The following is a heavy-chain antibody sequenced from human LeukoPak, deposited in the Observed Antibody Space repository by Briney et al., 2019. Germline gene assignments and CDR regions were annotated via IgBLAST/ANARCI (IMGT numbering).Heavy chain of an antibody. D-gene: IGHD1-7*01. V-gene: IGHV1-2*02. CDR1: GCTFTANF. Sequence: ASVKVSCTTSGCTFTANFIHWVRQAPGQGLEWMGWISPTNGDTRYAQKFQGRVAMTRDTSITTGYMELSRLRSDDTAVYYCVRDGLHWDYDYWGQGTLVAVSS. CDR2: ISPTNGDT. CDR3: VRDGLHWDYDY. J-gene: IGHJ4*02.